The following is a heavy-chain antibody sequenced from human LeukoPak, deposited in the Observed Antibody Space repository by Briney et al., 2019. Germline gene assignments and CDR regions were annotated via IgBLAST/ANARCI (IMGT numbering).Heavy chain of an antibody. CDR1: GGSISSGSCN. J-gene: IGHJ4*02. CDR3: ARDFEFCSSTSCYRTFDY. D-gene: IGHD2-2*01. Sequence: PSETLSLTCSVSGGSISSGSCNWSWIRKPAGRGLEWIGHIYSSGSTKYNSSLKSRVSISIDTSKNQFSLNLSSVTAAGTAVYYCARDFEFCSSTSCYRTFDYWGQGTLVTVSS. V-gene: IGHV4-61*09. CDR2: IYSSGST.